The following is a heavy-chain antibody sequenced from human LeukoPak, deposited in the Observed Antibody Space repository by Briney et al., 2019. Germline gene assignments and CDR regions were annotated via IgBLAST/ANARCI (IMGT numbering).Heavy chain of an antibody. J-gene: IGHJ4*02. Sequence: EGSLIFSCAAAGFTFSSYSMNLVRQAPGKRLEWVSSITSSSSYIYYAGSEKGRFTNSRDNAKNSLYLQMNSLRAEVTAVDYCARDIEAHGGQGTLVTVSS. CDR2: ITSSSSYI. V-gene: IGHV3-21*01. CDR3: ARDIEAH. D-gene: IGHD2-15*01. CDR1: GFTFSSYS.